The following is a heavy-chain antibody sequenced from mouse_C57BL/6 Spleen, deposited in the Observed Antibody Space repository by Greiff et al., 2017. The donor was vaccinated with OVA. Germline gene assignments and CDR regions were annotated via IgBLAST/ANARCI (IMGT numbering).Heavy chain of an antibody. D-gene: IGHD4-1*01. CDR2: INPSSGYT. Sequence: QVQLQQSGAELARPGASVKMSCKASGYTFTSYTMHWVQQRPGPGLEWIGYINPSSGYTKYNQKFKDKATLTADKSSSTAYMQLSSLTSEDSAVYYCARSGSFDYWGQGTTLTVSS. V-gene: IGHV1-4*01. CDR1: GYTFTSYT. J-gene: IGHJ2*01. CDR3: ARSGSFDY.